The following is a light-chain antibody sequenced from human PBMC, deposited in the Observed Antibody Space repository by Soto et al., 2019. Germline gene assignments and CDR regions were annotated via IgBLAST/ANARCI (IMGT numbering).Light chain of an antibody. CDR1: QGVFSY. CDR3: QQYGSSPWT. CDR2: DTS. Sequence: EIVLTQSPATLSLSPGERATLSCRASQGVFSYLAWFQQKPGQAPRLLIYDTSTRATGISDRFSGSGSGTDFTLTISRLEPEDFAVYYCQQYGSSPWTFGQGTKVDIK. J-gene: IGKJ1*01. V-gene: IGKV3-20*01.